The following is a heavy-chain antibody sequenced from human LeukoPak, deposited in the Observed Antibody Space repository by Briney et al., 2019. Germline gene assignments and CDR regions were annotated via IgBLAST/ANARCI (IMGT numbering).Heavy chain of an antibody. CDR1: GGSISSYY. J-gene: IGHJ3*02. Sequence: PSETLSLTCTVSGGSISSYYWSWIRQPPGKGLEWIGYIYYSGSTNYNPSLKSRVTISVDTSKNQFSLKLSSVTAADTAVYYCARSIMITFGGVIPVAFDIWGQGTMVTVSS. CDR2: IYYSGST. CDR3: ARSIMITFGGVIPVAFDI. D-gene: IGHD3-16*02. V-gene: IGHV4-59*12.